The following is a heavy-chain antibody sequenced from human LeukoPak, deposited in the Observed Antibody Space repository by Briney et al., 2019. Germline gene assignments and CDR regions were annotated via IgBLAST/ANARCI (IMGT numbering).Heavy chain of an antibody. CDR3: ARLPMRIFGVVIEYYFDY. Sequence: PSETLSLTCTVSGGSISSGSYYWSWIRQPAGKGLEWIGRIYTSGSTNYNPSLKSRVTISVDTSKNQFSLKLSSVTAADTAVYYCARLPMRIFGVVIEYYFDYWGQGTLVTVSS. V-gene: IGHV4-61*02. CDR1: GGSISSGSYY. J-gene: IGHJ4*02. D-gene: IGHD3-3*01. CDR2: IYTSGST.